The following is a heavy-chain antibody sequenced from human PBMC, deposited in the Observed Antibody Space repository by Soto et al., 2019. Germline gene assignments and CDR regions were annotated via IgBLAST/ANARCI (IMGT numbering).Heavy chain of an antibody. CDR2: TYHSGNP. CDR1: GSSLSTSNW. D-gene: IGHD2-21*01. CDR3: AREMHGDYVGYLDP. J-gene: IGHJ5*02. V-gene: IGHV4-4*02. Sequence: PSETLSLTCAVSGSSLSTSNWWSWVRQPPGKALEWIGHTYHSGNPYYNPSLKSRVIIPVDRSKNQFSREVRSVTAADTAVCYSAREMHGDYVGYLDPWGQGIQVTVSS.